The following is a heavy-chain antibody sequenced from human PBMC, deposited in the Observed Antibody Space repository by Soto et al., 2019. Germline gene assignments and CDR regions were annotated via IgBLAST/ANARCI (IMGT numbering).Heavy chain of an antibody. CDR2: IIPIFGTA. Sequence: QVQLVQSGAEVKKPGSSVKVSCKASGGTFSSYAISWVRQAPGQGLEWMGGIIPIFGTANYAQKFQGRVTITADKSTSTDYMELSSLRSEDTAVYYCAGGSYYYDSSGYTAWFDPWGQGTLVTVSS. CDR3: AGGSYYYDSSGYTAWFDP. V-gene: IGHV1-69*06. D-gene: IGHD3-22*01. J-gene: IGHJ5*02. CDR1: GGTFSSYA.